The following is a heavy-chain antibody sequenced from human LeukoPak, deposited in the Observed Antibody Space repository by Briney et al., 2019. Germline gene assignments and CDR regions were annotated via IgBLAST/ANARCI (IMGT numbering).Heavy chain of an antibody. J-gene: IGHJ6*03. V-gene: IGHV3-30*18. Sequence: GRSLRLSCAASGFTFSSYGMHWVRQAPGKGLEWVAVISYDGSNKYYADSVKGRFTISRDNSKNTLYLQMNSLRAEDTAVYYCAKDPLWFGEPYYMDVWGKGTTVTVSS. CDR2: ISYDGSNK. D-gene: IGHD3-10*01. CDR1: GFTFSSYG. CDR3: AKDPLWFGEPYYMDV.